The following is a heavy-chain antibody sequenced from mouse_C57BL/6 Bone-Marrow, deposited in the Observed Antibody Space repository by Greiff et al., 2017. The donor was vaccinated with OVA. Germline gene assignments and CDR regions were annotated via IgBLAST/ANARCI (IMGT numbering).Heavy chain of an antibody. V-gene: IGHV1-15*01. CDR2: IDPETGGT. CDR3: TRETTTVVERDEFAY. CDR1: GYTFTDYE. Sequence: LVRPGASVTLSCKASGYTFTDYEMHWVKQTPVHGLEWIGAIDPETGGTAYNQKFKGKAIPTADKSSSTAYMELRSLTSEDSAVYYCTRETTTVVERDEFAYWGQGTLVTVSA. D-gene: IGHD1-1*01. J-gene: IGHJ3*01.